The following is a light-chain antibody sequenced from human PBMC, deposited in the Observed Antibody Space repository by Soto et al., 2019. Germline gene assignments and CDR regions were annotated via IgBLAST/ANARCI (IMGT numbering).Light chain of an antibody. J-gene: IGKJ1*01. V-gene: IGKV3-15*01. CDR3: QQYNNWPPDRT. CDR1: KSVGSN. CDR2: GAS. Sequence: EIVMTQSPATLSVSPGERATLSCRASKSVGSNLAWYQEKPGQAPRLLIYGASTRATGSPARFSGSGSGTEFTLTISSLQSEDFAIYFCQQYNNWPPDRTFGQGTKVEIK.